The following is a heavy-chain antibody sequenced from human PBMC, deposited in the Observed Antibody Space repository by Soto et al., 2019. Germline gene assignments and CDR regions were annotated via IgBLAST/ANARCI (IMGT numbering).Heavy chain of an antibody. CDR3: AKDLAVVVPAATTKKDYYYYGMDV. J-gene: IGHJ6*02. CDR2: ISGSGGST. D-gene: IGHD2-2*01. V-gene: IGHV3-23*01. CDR1: GFTFSSYA. Sequence: EVQLLESGGGLVQPGGSLRLSCAASGFTFSSYAMSWVRQAPGKGLEWVSAISGSGGSTYYADSVKGRFTISRDNSKNTLYLQMNSLRAEDTAVYYCAKDLAVVVPAATTKKDYYYYGMDVWGQGTTVTVSS.